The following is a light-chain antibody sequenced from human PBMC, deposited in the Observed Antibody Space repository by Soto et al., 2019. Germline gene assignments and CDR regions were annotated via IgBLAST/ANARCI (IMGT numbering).Light chain of an antibody. CDR2: EVS. CDR1: SSDVGTYKY. J-gene: IGLJ2*01. Sequence: QSALTQPASVSGSPGQSITISCTGTSSDVGTYKYVSWYHQHPGKAPKLMIYEVSNRPSGVSNRFSGSKSGNTASLTISWLQAEDEADYYCSSYTSRSTPVFGGGTKLTVL. V-gene: IGLV2-14*01. CDR3: SSYTSRSTPV.